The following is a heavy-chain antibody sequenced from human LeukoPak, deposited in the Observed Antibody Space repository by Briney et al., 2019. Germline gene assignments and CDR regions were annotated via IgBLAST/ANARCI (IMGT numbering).Heavy chain of an antibody. CDR3: ARDLGYSYGHFDY. Sequence: GGSLRLSCAASEFTFSRYWMSWVRQAPGKGLEWVSYISSSSSTIYYADSVKGRFTISRDNAKNSLYLQMNSLRAEDTAVYYCARDLGYSYGHFDYWGQGTLVTVSS. CDR1: EFTFSRYW. V-gene: IGHV3-48*01. CDR2: ISSSSSTI. D-gene: IGHD5-18*01. J-gene: IGHJ4*02.